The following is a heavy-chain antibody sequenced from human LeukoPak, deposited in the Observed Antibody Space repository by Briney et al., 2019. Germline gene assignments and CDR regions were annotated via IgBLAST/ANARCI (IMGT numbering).Heavy chain of an antibody. CDR2: TSHDGSDT. CDR3: AKDGPTYWYFDV. V-gene: IGHV3-30*04. J-gene: IGHJ2*01. Sequence: GSLRLSFAASGFTLSDYFMHWVRQAPGKGLEGMAFTSHDGSDTGIADSVRGRFTVSRDNSKNSLYLQVDSLTPDDTAIYYCAKDGPTYWYFDVWGRGTLVTVPS. CDR1: GFTLSDYF.